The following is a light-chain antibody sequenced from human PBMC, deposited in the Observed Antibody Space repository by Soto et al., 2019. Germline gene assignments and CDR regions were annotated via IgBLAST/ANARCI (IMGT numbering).Light chain of an antibody. J-gene: IGLJ2*01. CDR3: SSFTSSSTLV. Sequence: QSALTQPPSVSGSPGQSVTISCTGTSSDIGNYNHVSWYQQPPGTAPKLMIYEVSNRPSGVPHRFSGSKSGNTASLTISGLQAEDEADYYCSSFTSSSTLVFGGGTKLTVL. V-gene: IGLV2-18*02. CDR1: SSDIGNYNH. CDR2: EVS.